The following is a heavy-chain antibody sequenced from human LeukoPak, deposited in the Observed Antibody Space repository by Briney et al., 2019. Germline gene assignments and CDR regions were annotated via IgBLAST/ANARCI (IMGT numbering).Heavy chain of an antibody. J-gene: IGHJ3*02. CDR2: ISGTSTAI. Sequence: GGSLRLSCAASGFTFSSSNMHWVRQAPGKGLEWVSFISGTSTAIYYADPVKGRFTISRDIARKSLYLQMNSLRDEDTAVYYCARGGGRPYSDAFDIWGQGTVVTVSS. D-gene: IGHD2-15*01. CDR3: ARGGGRPYSDAFDI. V-gene: IGHV3-48*02. CDR1: GFTFSSSN.